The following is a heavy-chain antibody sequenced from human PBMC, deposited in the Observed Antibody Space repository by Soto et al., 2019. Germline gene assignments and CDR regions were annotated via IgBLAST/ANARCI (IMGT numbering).Heavy chain of an antibody. CDR1: GDSVSSNTAS. CDR3: AKGDNLGPKTGYAFDP. CDR2: TYSSSKWYN. J-gene: IGHJ5*02. Sequence: PSQTLSLTCAISGDSVSSNTASWNWVRQSPSRGLEWLGRTYSSSKWYNDYAVSVKSRIIIIPDTSKNQFSLQLNSVTPEDTAVYYCAKGDNLGPKTGYAFDPWGQGILVTVSS. D-gene: IGHD5-12*01. V-gene: IGHV6-1*01.